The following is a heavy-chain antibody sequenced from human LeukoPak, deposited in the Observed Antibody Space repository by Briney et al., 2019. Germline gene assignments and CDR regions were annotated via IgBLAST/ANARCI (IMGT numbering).Heavy chain of an antibody. D-gene: IGHD6-13*01. CDR2: IYYSGST. Sequence: PSQTLSLTCTVSGGSISSGGYYWSWIRQHPGKGLEWIGYIYYSGSTYYNPSLKSRVTISVDTSKNQFSLKLSSATAADTAVYYCARGEAAAEDYWGQGTLVTVSS. J-gene: IGHJ4*02. V-gene: IGHV4-31*03. CDR1: GGSISSGGYY. CDR3: ARGEAAAEDY.